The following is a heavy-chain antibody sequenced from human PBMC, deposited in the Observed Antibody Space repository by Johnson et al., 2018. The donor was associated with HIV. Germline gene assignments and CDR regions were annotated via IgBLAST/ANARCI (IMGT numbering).Heavy chain of an antibody. CDR3: ARGSQEMVTIWNAFDI. J-gene: IGHJ3*02. CDR2: ISYDEIDK. D-gene: IGHD5-24*01. V-gene: IGHV3-30*04. CDR1: GFTFSNYA. Sequence: VQLVESGGGLVQPGGSLRLSCAASGFTFSNYAMHWVRQAPGKGLEWVAVISYDEIDKYYSDSVTGRFTVSRDNSKNTLYLQMNSLRGEDTAVYYCARGSQEMVTIWNAFDIWGQGTMVTVSS.